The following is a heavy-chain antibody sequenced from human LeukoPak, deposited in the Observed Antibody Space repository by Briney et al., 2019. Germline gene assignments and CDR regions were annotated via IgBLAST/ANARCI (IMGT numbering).Heavy chain of an antibody. CDR1: GGSISSGGYY. Sequence: SETLSLTCTVSGGSISSGGYYRGWIRQHPGKGLEWIGYIYYSGSTYYNPSLKSRVTISVDTSKNQFSLKLSSVTAADTAVYYCARAPVKWETTDYFDYWGQGTLVTVSS. V-gene: IGHV4-31*03. CDR3: ARAPVKWETTDYFDY. CDR2: IYYSGST. J-gene: IGHJ4*02. D-gene: IGHD1-26*01.